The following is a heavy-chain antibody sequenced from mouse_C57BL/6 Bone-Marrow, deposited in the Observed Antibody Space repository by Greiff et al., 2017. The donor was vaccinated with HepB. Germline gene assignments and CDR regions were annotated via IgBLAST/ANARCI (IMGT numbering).Heavy chain of an antibody. CDR2: SRNKANDYTK. J-gene: IGHJ4*01. D-gene: IGHD1-1*01. CDR3: ARDAYYGSSHYYAMDY. Sequence: EVKVVESGGGLVQSGRSLRLSCATSGFTFSDFYMEWVRQAPGKGLEWIAASRNKANDYTKEYSASVKGRFIVSRDTSQSILYLQMNALRAEDTAIYYCARDAYYGSSHYYAMDYWGQGPSVTVSS. CDR1: GFTFSDFY. V-gene: IGHV7-1*01.